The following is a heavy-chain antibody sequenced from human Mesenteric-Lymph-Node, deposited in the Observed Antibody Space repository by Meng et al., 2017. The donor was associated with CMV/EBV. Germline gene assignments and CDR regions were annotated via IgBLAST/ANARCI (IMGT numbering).Heavy chain of an antibody. D-gene: IGHD3-22*01. CDR1: GFTFSSYG. Sequence: GESLKISCPASGFTFSSYGMHWVRQAPGKGLEWVALIWYDGNNKNYADSVKGRFTISRDNSRNTLYLQMSSLRAEDTAVYYCAKGHDSSGKYNFDDWGQGTLVTVSS. CDR3: AKGHDSSGKYNFDD. CDR2: IWYDGNNK. V-gene: IGHV3-33*06. J-gene: IGHJ4*02.